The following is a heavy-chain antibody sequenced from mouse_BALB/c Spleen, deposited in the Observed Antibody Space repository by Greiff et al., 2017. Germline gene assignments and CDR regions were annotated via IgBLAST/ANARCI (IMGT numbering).Heavy chain of an antibody. CDR2: IDPANGNT. V-gene: IGHV14-3*02. D-gene: IGHD2-1*01. Sequence: EVQLVESGAELVKPGASVKLSCTASGFNIKDTYMHWVKQRPEQGLEWIGRIDPANGNTKYDPKFQGKATITADTSSNTAYLQLSSLTSEDTAVYYCARLGGNYLYYYAMDYWGQGTSVTVSS. CDR1: GFNIKDTY. J-gene: IGHJ4*01. CDR3: ARLGGNYLYYYAMDY.